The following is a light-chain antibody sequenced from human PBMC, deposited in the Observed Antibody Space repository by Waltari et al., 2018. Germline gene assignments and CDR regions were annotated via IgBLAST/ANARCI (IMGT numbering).Light chain of an antibody. Sequence: DIQMTQSPSTLSASVGDRVTMTCRASQSIRSWLAWYQQKPGKAPKLLIYDASSLASGVPSRFSGSGSGTEFTLSISSLQPDDLATYYCQQYNSYSVYTFGQGTKLEIK. V-gene: IGKV1-5*01. J-gene: IGKJ2*01. CDR3: QQYNSYSVYT. CDR1: QSIRSW. CDR2: DAS.